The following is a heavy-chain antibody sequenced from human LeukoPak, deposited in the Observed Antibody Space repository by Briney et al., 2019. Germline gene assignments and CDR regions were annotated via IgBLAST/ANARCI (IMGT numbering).Heavy chain of an antibody. Sequence: GGPLGSPCQASGFPFSTYALSWVGQAPGKGWEWVSAISGSGGSTYYADSVKGRFTISRDNSKNTLYLQMNSLRAEDTAVYYCAKRRGGGFDPWGQGTLVTVSS. CDR3: AKRRGGGFDP. J-gene: IGHJ5*02. CDR1: GFPFSTYA. D-gene: IGHD3-10*01. CDR2: ISGSGGST. V-gene: IGHV3-23*01.